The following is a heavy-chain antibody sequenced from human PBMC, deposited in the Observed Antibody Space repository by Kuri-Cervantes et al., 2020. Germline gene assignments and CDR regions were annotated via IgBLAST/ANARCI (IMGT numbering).Heavy chain of an antibody. J-gene: IGHJ6*03. D-gene: IGHD1-1*01. CDR2: IWYDGSNK. CDR1: GFTFSDYG. Sequence: GGSLRLSCVASGFTFSDYGMHWVRQAPGKGLEWVAVIWYDGSNKYYADSVKGRFTISRDNSKNTLYLQMNSLRAEDTAVYYCAREYRYYYYYMDVWGKGTTVTVSS. V-gene: IGHV3-33*01. CDR3: AREYRYYYYYMDV.